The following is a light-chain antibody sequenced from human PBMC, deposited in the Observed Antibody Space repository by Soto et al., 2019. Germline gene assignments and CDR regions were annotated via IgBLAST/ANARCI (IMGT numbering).Light chain of an antibody. CDR3: QQYKSYPFT. V-gene: IGKV1-5*03. Sequence: DIQMTQSPSTLSASVGDRVTITCRASQSISSWLAWYQQKPGKAPKLLIYKASSLESGVPSRFSGSGSGTEFTLTISSLQPDEFATYYCQQYKSYPFTFGPGTKVDI. J-gene: IGKJ3*01. CDR1: QSISSW. CDR2: KAS.